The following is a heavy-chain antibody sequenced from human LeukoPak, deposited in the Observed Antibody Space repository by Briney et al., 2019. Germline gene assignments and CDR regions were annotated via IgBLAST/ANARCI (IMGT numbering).Heavy chain of an antibody. CDR1: GGSISSYY. Sequence: SETLSLTCTVSGGSISSYYWSRIRQPPGKGLEWIGYIYYSGSTNYNPSLKSRVTISVDTSKNQFSLKLSSVTAADTAVYYCASSKYYYDSSGYYSGAFDIWGQGTMVTVSS. CDR2: IYYSGST. J-gene: IGHJ3*02. CDR3: ASSKYYYDSSGYYSGAFDI. D-gene: IGHD3-22*01. V-gene: IGHV4-59*01.